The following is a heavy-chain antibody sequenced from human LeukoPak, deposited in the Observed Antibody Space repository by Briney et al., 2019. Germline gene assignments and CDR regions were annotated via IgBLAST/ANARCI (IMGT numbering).Heavy chain of an antibody. CDR1: GGSFSGYY. Sequence: SETLSLTCAVYGGSFSGYYWSWIRQPPGKGLEWIGEINHSGSTNYNPSLKSRVTISVDTSKNQFSLKLSSVTAADTAVYYRARLLSHNSIAARLAYYYYYYMDVWGKGTTVTVSS. CDR2: INHSGST. J-gene: IGHJ6*03. D-gene: IGHD6-6*01. V-gene: IGHV4-34*01. CDR3: ARLLSHNSIAARLAYYYYYYMDV.